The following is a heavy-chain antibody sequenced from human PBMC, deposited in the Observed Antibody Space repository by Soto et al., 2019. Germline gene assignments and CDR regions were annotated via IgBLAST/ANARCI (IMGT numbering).Heavy chain of an antibody. J-gene: IGHJ4*02. CDR3: ARGHTDYGGNSGYYFDY. D-gene: IGHD4-17*01. CDR1: GGSFSGYY. V-gene: IGHV4-34*01. CDR2: INHSGST. Sequence: QVQLQQWGAGLLKPSETLSLTCAVYGGSFSGYYWSWIRQPPGKGLEWMGEINHSGSTNYNPSLKGRVTISLDTSKNQFSLKLSSVTAADTAVYYLARGHTDYGGNSGYYFDYWGQGTLVTVSS.